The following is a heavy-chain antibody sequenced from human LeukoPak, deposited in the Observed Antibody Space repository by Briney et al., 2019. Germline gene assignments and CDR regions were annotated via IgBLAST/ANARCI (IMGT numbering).Heavy chain of an antibody. Sequence: PSETLSLTRTVSGGSISSGSYYWSWIRQPAGKGLEWIGRIYTSGSTNYNPSLKSRVTISVDTSKNQFSLKLSSVTAADTAVYYCARGRFPTTVVTSGDYFDYWGQGTLVTVSS. CDR1: GGSISSGSYY. V-gene: IGHV4-61*02. CDR2: IYTSGST. D-gene: IGHD4-23*01. CDR3: ARGRFPTTVVTSGDYFDY. J-gene: IGHJ4*02.